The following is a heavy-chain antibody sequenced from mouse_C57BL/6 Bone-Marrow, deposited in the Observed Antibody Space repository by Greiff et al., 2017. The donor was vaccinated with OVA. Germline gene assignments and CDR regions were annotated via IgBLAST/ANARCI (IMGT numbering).Heavy chain of an antibody. V-gene: IGHV1-81*01. CDR1: GYTFTSSG. Sequence: VQRVESGAELARPGASVKLSCKASGYTFTSSGISWVKQRTGQGLEWIGEIYPRSGNTYYNEKFKGKATLTADKSSSTAYMELRSLTSEDSAVYFCAREKVLPCYFDYWGQGTTLTVSS. CDR2: IYPRSGNT. J-gene: IGHJ2*01. D-gene: IGHD1-1*01. CDR3: AREKVLPCYFDY.